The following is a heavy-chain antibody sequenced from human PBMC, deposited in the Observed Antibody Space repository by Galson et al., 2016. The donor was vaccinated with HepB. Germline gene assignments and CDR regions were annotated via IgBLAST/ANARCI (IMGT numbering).Heavy chain of an antibody. CDR3: ARDDDYVWGTYRYTRTVPQYYFDY. Sequence: SLRLSCAASGFTFSSYAMHWVRQAPGKGLELVAVISFDGSNNFYADSVKGRFTISRDNSKNTLYLQMNSLRAEDTAVYYCARDDDYVWGTYRYTRTVPQYYFDYWGQGTLVTVSS. J-gene: IGHJ4*02. CDR2: ISFDGSNN. D-gene: IGHD3-16*02. V-gene: IGHV3-30-3*01. CDR1: GFTFSSYA.